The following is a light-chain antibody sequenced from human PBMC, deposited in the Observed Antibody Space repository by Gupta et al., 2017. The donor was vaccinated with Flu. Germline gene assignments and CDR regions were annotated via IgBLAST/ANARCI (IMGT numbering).Light chain of an antibody. Sequence: PSTLSASVGDRVTITCRASQSISTWLAWYQQKPGKAPKLLIYKASNLESGVPSRFSGSGSGTEFTLTISSLQPDDFASYYCQQYNTYLFTFGHGTKVDIK. J-gene: IGKJ3*01. CDR3: QQYNTYLFT. CDR2: KAS. CDR1: QSISTW. V-gene: IGKV1-5*03.